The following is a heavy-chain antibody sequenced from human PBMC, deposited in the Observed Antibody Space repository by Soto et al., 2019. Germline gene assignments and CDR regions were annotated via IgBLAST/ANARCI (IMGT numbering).Heavy chain of an antibody. V-gene: IGHV4-31*03. CDR3: ASYRRTSSKLFDP. D-gene: IGHD3-16*02. CDR1: GASVKTGGYY. Sequence: SETLSLTCTVSGASVKTGGYYWTWIRQFPGKGLEWIGYIYYRGTTYYNPSLKSRVTISVDTSKNQFSLKLSSVTAADTAVYYCASYRRTSSKLFDPWGQGTLVTVSS. J-gene: IGHJ5*02. CDR2: IYYRGTT.